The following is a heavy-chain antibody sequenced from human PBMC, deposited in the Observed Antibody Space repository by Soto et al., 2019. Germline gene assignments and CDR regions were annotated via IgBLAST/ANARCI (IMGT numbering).Heavy chain of an antibody. CDR1: GGSISSYY. D-gene: IGHD4-17*01. Sequence: SETVSLTCTVSGGSISSYYWSWIRQPPGKGLEWIGYIYYSGSTNYNPSLKSRVTISVDTSKNQFSLKLSSVTAADTAVYYCARYDYGDPPTLDYCGQGTLVTVSS. V-gene: IGHV4-59*08. J-gene: IGHJ4*02. CDR3: ARYDYGDPPTLDY. CDR2: IYYSGST.